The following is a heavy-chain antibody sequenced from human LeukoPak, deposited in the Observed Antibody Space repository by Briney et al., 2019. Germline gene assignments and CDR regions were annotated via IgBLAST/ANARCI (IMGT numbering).Heavy chain of an antibody. CDR3: VEEAAFYDH. CDR2: ISSDGVST. D-gene: IGHD6-13*01. V-gene: IGHV3-64D*06. Sequence: GGSLRLSCSASGFTFSRSPMHWVRQAPGKGLEYVSAISSDGVSTYYGASVKGRLTISRDNSKNTLYLQMSSLRVEDTALYYCVEEAAFYDHWGPGTLVTVSS. CDR1: GFTFSRSP. J-gene: IGHJ4*02.